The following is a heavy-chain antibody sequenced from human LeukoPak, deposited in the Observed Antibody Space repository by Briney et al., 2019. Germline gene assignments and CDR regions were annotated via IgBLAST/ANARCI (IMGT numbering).Heavy chain of an antibody. CDR3: AREAGYSGYEYFDY. CDR2: ISYDGSNK. D-gene: IGHD5-12*01. Sequence: GGSLRLSCAASGFTFSNAWMSWVRQAPGKGLEWVAVISYDGSNKYYADSVKGRFTISRDNSKSTLYLQMNSLRAEDTAVYYCAREAGYSGYEYFDYWGQGTLVTVSS. CDR1: GFTFSNAW. J-gene: IGHJ4*02. V-gene: IGHV3-30-3*01.